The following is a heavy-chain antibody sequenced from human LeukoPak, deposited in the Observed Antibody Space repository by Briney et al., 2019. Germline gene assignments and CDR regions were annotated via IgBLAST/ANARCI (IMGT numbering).Heavy chain of an antibody. V-gene: IGHV4-34*01. J-gene: IGHJ5*02. D-gene: IGHD2-2*01. CDR1: GGSFSGYY. CDR2: INHSGST. Sequence: SETLSLTCAVYGGSFSGYYWSWIRQPPGKGLEWIGEINHSGSTNYNPSLKSRVTISVDTSKNQFSLKLSSVTVADSAVYYCASTNCSSARCYGANWFDPWGQGTLVTVSS. CDR3: ASTNCSSARCYGANWFDP.